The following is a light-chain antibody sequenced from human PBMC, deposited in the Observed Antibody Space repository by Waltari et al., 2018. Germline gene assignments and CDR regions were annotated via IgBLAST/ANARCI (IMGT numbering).Light chain of an antibody. CDR3: QTWDSSSYV. J-gene: IGLJ1*01. CDR1: KLGDKS. CDR2: EDT. Sequence: SYELTQPPSVSVSPGQAVSITCSGKKLGDKSVNWYQQKAGQSPVLVIYEDTKRPSGIPGRLSASNSGNTATLTISETQAMDEADYYCQTWDSSSYVFGTGTTVTVL. V-gene: IGLV3-1*01.